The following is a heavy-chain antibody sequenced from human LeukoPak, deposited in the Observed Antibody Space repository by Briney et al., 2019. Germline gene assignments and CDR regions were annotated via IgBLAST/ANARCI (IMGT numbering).Heavy chain of an antibody. CDR2: ISSNGGTT. CDR3: ASPTSYHGSGMGFDY. Sequence: GGSLTLACAASGFSFSSNWMHWVRQAPGKGLVWVSCISSNGGTTRYADSVKGRFTISRDNAKNTLYLQMNSLRAEDTAEYYCASPTSYHGSGMGFDYWGQGTLVTVSS. D-gene: IGHD3-10*01. V-gene: IGHV3-74*01. J-gene: IGHJ4*02. CDR1: GFSFSSNW.